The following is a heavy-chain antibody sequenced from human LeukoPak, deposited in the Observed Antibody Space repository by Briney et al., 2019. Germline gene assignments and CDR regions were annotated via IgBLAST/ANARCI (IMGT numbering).Heavy chain of an antibody. Sequence: GGSLRLSCAASGFTFSSYGMHWVRQAPGKGLEWVAVIWYDGSNKYYADSVKGRFTISRDNSKNTLYLQMNSLRAEDTAVYYCARDPDLSYDSSGYWGQGTLVTVSS. CDR2: IWYDGSNK. CDR3: ARDPDLSYDSSGY. CDR1: GFTFSSYG. J-gene: IGHJ4*02. V-gene: IGHV3-33*01. D-gene: IGHD3-22*01.